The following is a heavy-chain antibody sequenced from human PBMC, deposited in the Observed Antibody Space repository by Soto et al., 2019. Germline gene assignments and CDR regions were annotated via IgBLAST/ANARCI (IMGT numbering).Heavy chain of an antibody. CDR1: GYTFTSYD. CDR3: ARTRGITFGGATDDAFDI. CDR2: MNPNSGNT. Sequence: ASVKVSCKASGYTFTSYDINWVRQATGQGLEWMGWMNPNSGNTGYAQKFQGRVTMTRNTSISTAYMELSSLRSEDTAVYYCARTRGITFGGATDDAFDIWGQATMVTVSS. J-gene: IGHJ3*02. D-gene: IGHD3-16*01. V-gene: IGHV1-8*01.